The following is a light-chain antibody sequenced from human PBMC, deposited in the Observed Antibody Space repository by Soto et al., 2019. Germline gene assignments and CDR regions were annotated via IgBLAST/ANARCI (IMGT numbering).Light chain of an antibody. CDR2: EGS. V-gene: IGLV2-23*01. J-gene: IGLJ1*01. CDR1: SSDVGSYNL. CDR3: CSYAGSSTSYV. Sequence: QSVLTQPASVSGSPGQSITISCTGTSSDVGSYNLVSWYQQHPGKAPKLMIYEGSKRPSGVSNRFSGSKSGNTASLTISGLLAEDVADYYCCSYAGSSTSYVFGTGTKLTVL.